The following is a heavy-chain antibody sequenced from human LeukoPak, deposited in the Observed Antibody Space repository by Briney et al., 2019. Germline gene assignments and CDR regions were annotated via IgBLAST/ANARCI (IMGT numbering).Heavy chain of an antibody. D-gene: IGHD3-3*01. V-gene: IGHV3-9*01. CDR2: ISWNSGSI. CDR1: GFTFDDYA. CDR3: AKVLRSLEYYYYYYYMDV. J-gene: IGHJ6*03. Sequence: GRSLRLSCAASGFTFDDYAMHWVRQAPGKGLEWVSGISWNSGSIGYADSVKGRFTISRDNSKNTLYLQMNSLRAEDTAVYYCAKVLRSLEYYYYYYYMDVWGKGTTVTVSS.